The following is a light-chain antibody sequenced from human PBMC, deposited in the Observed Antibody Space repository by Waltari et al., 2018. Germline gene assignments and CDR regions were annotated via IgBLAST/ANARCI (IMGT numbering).Light chain of an antibody. CDR1: SSDVGSYNL. CDR2: EGS. V-gene: IGLV2-23*01. J-gene: IGLJ2*01. CDR3: CSYAGSSTHVV. Sequence: QSALTQPASVSGSPGQSITLSRTGTSSDVGSYNLVPWSQQHPGKAPKLMIYEGSKRPPGVSTRFSGSKSGNTASLTISGLQAEDEADYYCCSYAGSSTHVVFGGGTKLTVL.